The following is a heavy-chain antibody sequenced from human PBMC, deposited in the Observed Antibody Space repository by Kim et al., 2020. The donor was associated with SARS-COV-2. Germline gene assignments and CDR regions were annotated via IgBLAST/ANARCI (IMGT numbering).Heavy chain of an antibody. CDR1: GFTFSSYA. D-gene: IGHD5-18*01. CDR3: ARDARGYSYGYVLDY. Sequence: GGSLRLSCAASGFTFSSYAMHWVRQAPGKGLEWVAVISYDGSNKYYGDSVKGRFTISRDNSKNTLYLQMNSLRAEDTAVYYCARDARGYSYGYVLDYWGQGTLVTVSS. J-gene: IGHJ4*02. CDR2: ISYDGSNK. V-gene: IGHV3-30*04.